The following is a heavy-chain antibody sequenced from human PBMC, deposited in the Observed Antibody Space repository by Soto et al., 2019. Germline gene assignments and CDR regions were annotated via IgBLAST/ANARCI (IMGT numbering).Heavy chain of an antibody. CDR2: ISYDGSNK. CDR1: EFTFNNYG. V-gene: IGHV3-30*18. J-gene: IGHJ6*02. CDR3: AKVQYGGYDYVSSMDV. D-gene: IGHD5-12*01. Sequence: PGGSLRLSCAASEFTFNNYGMHWVRQAPGKGLEWVAVISYDGSNKYYADSVKGRFTISRDNSKNTLYLQMNSLRAEDTAVYYCAKVQYGGYDYVSSMDVWGQGTTVTVSS.